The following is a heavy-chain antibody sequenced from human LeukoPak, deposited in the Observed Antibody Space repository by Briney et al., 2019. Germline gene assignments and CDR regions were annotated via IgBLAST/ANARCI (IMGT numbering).Heavy chain of an antibody. V-gene: IGHV4-38-2*01. Sequence: SSETLSLTCSVSGYSINSVYYWGWIRQPPEKGLEWVGSIHHSGTTYYNPSLKSRVTISMDTSRNQFSLKLTSVTAADTALYYCARPSTHGYAYGRSEFDSWGQGTLVTVSS. D-gene: IGHD5-18*01. CDR1: GYSINSVYY. J-gene: IGHJ4*02. CDR3: ARPSTHGYAYGRSEFDS. CDR2: IHHSGTT.